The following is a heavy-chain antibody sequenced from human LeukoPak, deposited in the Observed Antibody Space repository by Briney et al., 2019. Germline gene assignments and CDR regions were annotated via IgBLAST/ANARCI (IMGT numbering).Heavy chain of an antibody. CDR2: MNPNSGNT. J-gene: IGHJ5*02. CDR3: ARGRQQWLVRGSWFDP. Sequence: ASVKVSCKASGYTFTSYDINWVRQATGQGLEWMGWMNPNSGNTGYAQKFQGRVNITRNTSISTAYMELSSLRSEDTAVYYCARGRQQWLVRGSWFDPWGQGTLVTVSS. CDR1: GYTFTSYD. V-gene: IGHV1-8*03. D-gene: IGHD6-19*01.